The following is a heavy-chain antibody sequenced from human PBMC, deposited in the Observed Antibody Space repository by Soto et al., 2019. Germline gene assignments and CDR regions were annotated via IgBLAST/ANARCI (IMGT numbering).Heavy chain of an antibody. CDR2: IYGGGTT. D-gene: IGHD3-16*01. V-gene: IGHV4-4*02. J-gene: IGHJ4*02. CDR1: GGSISSSNW. CDR3: ARGPSGAKVDY. Sequence: SETLSLTCAVSGGSISSSNWWSWLRQPPGKGLEWIGHIYGGGTTYNNPSLQSRITISVETSKTQFSLNLSSVSVADTAVYYCARGPSGAKVDYWGQGSLVTVSS.